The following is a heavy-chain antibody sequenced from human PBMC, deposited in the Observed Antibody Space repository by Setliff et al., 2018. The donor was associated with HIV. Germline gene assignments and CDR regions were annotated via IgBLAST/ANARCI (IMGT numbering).Heavy chain of an antibody. CDR2: IYTSGST. D-gene: IGHD6-13*01. CDR1: GGSISSGSYY. Sequence: KTSETLSLTCTVSGGSISSGSYYWNWIRQPAGKGLEWIGRIYTSGSTNYNPSLKSRVTISVDTSKNQFSLKLSSVSAADTAVYYCARVSCSSWYSIPQYYYYSMDVWGNGTTVTVSS. CDR3: ARVSCSSWYSIPQYYYYSMDV. J-gene: IGHJ6*03. V-gene: IGHV4-61*02.